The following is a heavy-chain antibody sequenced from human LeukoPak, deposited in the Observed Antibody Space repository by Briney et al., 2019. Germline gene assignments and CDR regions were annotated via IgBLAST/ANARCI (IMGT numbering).Heavy chain of an antibody. CDR1: GFTFSSYS. CDR2: ISSSSSYI. J-gene: IGHJ3*02. D-gene: IGHD2-2*01. Sequence: GGSLRLSCAASGFTFSSYSMNWVRQAPGKGLEWVSSISSSSSYIYYADSVKGRFTISRDNAKNSLYLQMNSLRAEDTAVYYCARVRSGSTSRAFDIWGQGTMVTVSS. V-gene: IGHV3-21*01. CDR3: ARVRSGSTSRAFDI.